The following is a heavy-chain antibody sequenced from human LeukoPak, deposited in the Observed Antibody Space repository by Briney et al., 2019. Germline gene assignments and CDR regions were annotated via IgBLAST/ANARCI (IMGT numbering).Heavy chain of an antibody. CDR1: GYSFTNYC. CDR2: IHSADSNT. CDR3: AGARHGDYRWDY. Sequence: GKSLQISCQDSGYSFTNYCIVWVSQMPGNGLEWMGIIHSADSNTKYSPSFQGQVTISADKSISTAYLQWSGLKASDTAMYYCAGARHGDYRWDYWGQGTLVTVSS. D-gene: IGHD4-17*01. J-gene: IGHJ4*02. V-gene: IGHV5-51*01.